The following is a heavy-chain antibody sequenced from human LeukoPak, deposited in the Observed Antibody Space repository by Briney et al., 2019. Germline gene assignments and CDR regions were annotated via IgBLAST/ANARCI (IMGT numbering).Heavy chain of an antibody. Sequence: GGSLRLSCAASGFTFSSYSMNWVRQAPGKGLEWVSSISSSSYIYYADSVKGRFTISRDNAKNSLYLQMNSLRAEDTAVYYCARSANYGYSSGWYDPLGYFDYWGQGTPVTVSS. CDR1: GFTFSSYS. D-gene: IGHD6-19*01. V-gene: IGHV3-21*01. CDR3: ARSANYGYSSGWYDPLGYFDY. J-gene: IGHJ4*02. CDR2: ISSSSYI.